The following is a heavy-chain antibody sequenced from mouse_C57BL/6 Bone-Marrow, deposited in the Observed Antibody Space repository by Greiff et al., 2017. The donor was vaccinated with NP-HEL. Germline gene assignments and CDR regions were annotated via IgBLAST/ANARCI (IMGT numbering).Heavy chain of an antibody. V-gene: IGHV1-18*01. Sequence: EVQLQQSGPELVKPGASVKIPCKASGYTFTDYNMDWVKQSHGKSLEWIGDINPNNGGTIYNQKFKGKATLTVDKSSSTAYMELRSLTSEDTAVYYWARFYYGNYGLYYFDYWGQGTTLTVSS. J-gene: IGHJ2*01. CDR1: GYTFTDYN. CDR3: ARFYYGNYGLYYFDY. CDR2: INPNNGGT. D-gene: IGHD2-1*01.